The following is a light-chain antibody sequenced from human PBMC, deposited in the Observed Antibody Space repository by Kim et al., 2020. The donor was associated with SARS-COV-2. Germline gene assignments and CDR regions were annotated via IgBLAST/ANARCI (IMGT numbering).Light chain of an antibody. CDR2: DVS. V-gene: IGLV2-14*03. CDR3: GSYTSNSTFV. J-gene: IGLJ1*01. CDR1: SSDIGGYNY. Sequence: GQSTTISCTGTSSDIGGYNYVSWYQQHPGKAPKLMIYDVSERPSGVSNHFSGSKSGNSASLTISGPQAEDEADYYCGSYTSNSTFVFGTGTKVTVL.